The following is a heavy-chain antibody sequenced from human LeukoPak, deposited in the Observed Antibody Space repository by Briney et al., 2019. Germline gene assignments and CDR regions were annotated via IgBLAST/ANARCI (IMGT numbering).Heavy chain of an antibody. D-gene: IGHD1-1*01. CDR1: GFTFNNYA. CDR3: ARDYPTSGRVTISDY. J-gene: IGHJ4*02. CDR2: ITASGGST. Sequence: GGSPRLSCASSGFTFNNYAMTWVRQAPGKGLEWVSSITASGGSTYCADSVKGRFTISRDNSKNTLYLQMSSLRAEDTAVYYCARDYPTSGRVTISDYGGQGTLVTVPS. V-gene: IGHV3-23*01.